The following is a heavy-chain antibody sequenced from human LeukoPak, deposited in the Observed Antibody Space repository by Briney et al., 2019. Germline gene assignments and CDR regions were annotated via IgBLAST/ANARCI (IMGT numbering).Heavy chain of an antibody. CDR3: ARVYYYGSGSYYSGFDY. D-gene: IGHD3-10*01. J-gene: IGHJ4*02. V-gene: IGHV4-59*01. Sequence: SETLSLTCTVSGGSISSYYWSWIRQPPGKGLEWIGYIYYSGSTNYNPSLKSRVTISVDTSKNQFSLKLSSVTAADTAVYYCARVYYYGSGSYYSGFDYWGQGTLVTVSS. CDR2: IYYSGST. CDR1: GGSISSYY.